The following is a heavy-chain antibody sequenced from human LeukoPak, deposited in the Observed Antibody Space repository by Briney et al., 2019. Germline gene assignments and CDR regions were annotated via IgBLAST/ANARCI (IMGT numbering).Heavy chain of an antibody. CDR2: IYYSGST. Sequence: SETLSLTCTVSGGSISSSSYYWGWIRQPPGKGLEWIGSIYYSGSTYYNPSLKSRVTISVDTSKNQFSLKLSSVTAADTAVYHCARHPLIYCTNGVCYMGAFDIWGQGTMVTVSS. J-gene: IGHJ3*02. CDR3: ARHPLIYCTNGVCYMGAFDI. CDR1: GGSISSSSYY. V-gene: IGHV4-39*01. D-gene: IGHD2-8*01.